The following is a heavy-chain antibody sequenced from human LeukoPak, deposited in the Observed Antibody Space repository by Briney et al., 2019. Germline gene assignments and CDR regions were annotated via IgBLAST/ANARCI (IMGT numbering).Heavy chain of an antibody. V-gene: IGHV4-59*01. CDR2: IYYSGST. CDR1: GGSISSYY. Sequence: SETLSLTCTVSGGSISSYYWSWIRQPLGKGLEWIGYIYYSGSTNYNPSLKSRVTISVDTSKNQFSLKLSSVTAADTAVYYCAREAHGSGSYYIYWGQGTLVTVSS. CDR3: AREAHGSGSYYIY. J-gene: IGHJ4*02. D-gene: IGHD3-10*01.